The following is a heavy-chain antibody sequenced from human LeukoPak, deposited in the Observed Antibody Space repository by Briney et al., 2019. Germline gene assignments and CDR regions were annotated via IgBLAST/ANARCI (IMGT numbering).Heavy chain of an antibody. V-gene: IGHV3-23*01. D-gene: IGHD4-23*01. Sequence: GGTLRLSCAASGFTVINYAMAWVRQAPGKGLEWVSAINGGNDATNYANSVKGRFTISRDNSKNTPYLQMNNLRAEDTAVYYCAKDLLRWSFDYWGQGSLVTVSS. CDR3: AKDLLRWSFDY. CDR2: INGGNDAT. J-gene: IGHJ4*02. CDR1: GFTVINYA.